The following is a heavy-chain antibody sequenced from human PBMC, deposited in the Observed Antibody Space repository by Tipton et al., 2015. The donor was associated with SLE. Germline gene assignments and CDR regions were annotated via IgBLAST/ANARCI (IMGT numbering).Heavy chain of an antibody. CDR1: GGSISSYY. J-gene: IGHJ5*02. D-gene: IGHD6-13*01. CDR2: IYYSGST. Sequence: TLSLTCTVSGGSISSYYLSWIRQPPGKGLEWIGYIYYSGSTYYNPSLKSRVTISVDTSKNQFSLKLSSVTAADTAVYYCARLLQQLPTGGGWFDPWGQGTLVTVSS. V-gene: IGHV4-59*12. CDR3: ARLLQQLPTGGGWFDP.